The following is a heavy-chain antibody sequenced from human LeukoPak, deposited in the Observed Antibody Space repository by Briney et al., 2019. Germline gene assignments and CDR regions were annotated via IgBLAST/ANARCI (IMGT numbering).Heavy chain of an antibody. CDR3: ARSRYYYYYYMDV. J-gene: IGHJ6*03. V-gene: IGHV4-61*02. CDR2: IYTSGST. CDR1: GGSISSGSYY. Sequence: SETLSLTCTVSGGSISSGSYYWSWIRLPAGKGLEWIGRIYTSGSTNYNPSLKSRVTISVDTSKNQFSLKLSSVTAADTAVYYCARSRYYYYYYMDVWGKGTTVTVSS. D-gene: IGHD1-14*01.